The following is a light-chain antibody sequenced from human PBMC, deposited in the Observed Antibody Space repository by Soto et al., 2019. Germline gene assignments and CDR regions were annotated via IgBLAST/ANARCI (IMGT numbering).Light chain of an antibody. CDR1: STDVGRFDL. CDR3: CSYTSSSTPVV. Sequence: QSALTQPASVSGSPGQSITISCSGTSTDVGRFDLVSWYQQHPGKAPKLMIFEGSKRASGISNRFSGSTSGNTASLTISGLQAEDESDYFCCSYTSSSTPVVFGGGTQLTVL. V-gene: IGLV2-14*02. J-gene: IGLJ2*01. CDR2: EGS.